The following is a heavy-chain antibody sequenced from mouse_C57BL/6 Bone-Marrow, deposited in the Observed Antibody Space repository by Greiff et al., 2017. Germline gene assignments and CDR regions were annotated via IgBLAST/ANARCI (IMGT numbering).Heavy chain of an antibody. CDR1: GYTFTDYN. V-gene: IGHV1-18*01. Sequence: EVQLVESGPELVKPGASVKIPCKASGYTFTDYNMDWVKQSHGKSLEWIGDINPNNGGTIYNQKFKGKATLTVDKSSSTAYMELRSLTSEDTAVYYCARRLIYDGYYVHHWYFDVWGTGTTVTVSS. CDR3: ARRLIYDGYYVHHWYFDV. J-gene: IGHJ1*03. D-gene: IGHD2-3*01. CDR2: INPNNGGT.